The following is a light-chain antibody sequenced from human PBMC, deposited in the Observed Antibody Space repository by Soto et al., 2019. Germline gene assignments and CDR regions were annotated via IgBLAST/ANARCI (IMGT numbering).Light chain of an antibody. CDR2: SAS. Sequence: IQMTQSPSSLSASVGDRVIITCRASQGIGNSLAWYQQKAGSVPKLLMHSASTLLSGVPSRFSGSGSGTDYTLTNSSLQPEDVATYYCQKYDSAPWTFGQGTKVEIK. CDR3: QKYDSAPWT. CDR1: QGIGNS. V-gene: IGKV1-27*01. J-gene: IGKJ1*01.